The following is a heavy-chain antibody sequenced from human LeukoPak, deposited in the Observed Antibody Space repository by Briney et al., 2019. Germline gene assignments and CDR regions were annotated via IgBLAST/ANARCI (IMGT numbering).Heavy chain of an antibody. D-gene: IGHD1-7*01. CDR1: GGSFSNYY. V-gene: IGHV4-34*01. CDR2: INDSGRA. Sequence: SETLSLTCAVYGGSFSNYYWSWIRQPPGKGLEWLGEINDSGRANYNPSLMSRVTVSVDMSKNQFSLRLTSVTATDTAVCYCAGRWNYGRNYYIDVWGKGATVSVSS. J-gene: IGHJ6*03. CDR3: AGRWNYGRNYYIDV.